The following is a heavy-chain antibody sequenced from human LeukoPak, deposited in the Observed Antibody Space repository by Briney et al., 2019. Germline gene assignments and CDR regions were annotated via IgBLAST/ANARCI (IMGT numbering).Heavy chain of an antibody. D-gene: IGHD5-18*01. CDR1: GFTFSSYA. CDR2: IYSGGST. J-gene: IGHJ4*02. V-gene: IGHV3-53*04. Sequence: GGSLRLSCAASGFTFSSYAMSWVRQAPGKGLEWVSVIYSGGSTYYADSVKGRFTISRHNSKNTLYLQMNSLRAKDTAVYYCARAANVDTAMGTTYYFDYWGQGTLVTVSS. CDR3: ARAANVDTAMGTTYYFDY.